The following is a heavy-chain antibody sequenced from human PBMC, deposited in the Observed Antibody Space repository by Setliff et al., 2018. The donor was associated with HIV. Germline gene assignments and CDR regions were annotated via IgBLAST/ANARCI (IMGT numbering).Heavy chain of an antibody. D-gene: IGHD6-19*01. V-gene: IGHV3-49*04. J-gene: IGHJ4*02. CDR2: IRSKSYGTTT. CDR1: GFNFAEQA. Sequence: GGSLRLSCPTSGFNFAEQAFSWVRQAPGKGLEWVGYIRSKSYGTTTKYAASVRGRFGISRDDSNSIVYLQMNSLKAEDTGVYFCARESYDSSADFDYWGQGALVTVSS. CDR3: ARESYDSSADFDY.